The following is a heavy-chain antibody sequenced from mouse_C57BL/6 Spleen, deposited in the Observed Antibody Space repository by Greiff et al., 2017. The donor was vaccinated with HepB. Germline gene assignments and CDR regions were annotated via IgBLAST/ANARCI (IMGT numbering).Heavy chain of an antibody. CDR3: AGGHGRGFAC. CDR1: GYTFTSYW. D-gene: IGHD1-2*01. V-gene: IGHV1-50*01. Sequence: QVQLQQPGAELVKPGASVKLSCKASGYTFTSYWMQWVKQRPGQGLEWIGEIDPSDSYTNYNQKFKGKATLTVDTSSSTAYMQLSSLTSEDSAVYYCAGGHGRGFACWGQGALVTVST. CDR2: IDPSDSYT. J-gene: IGHJ3*01.